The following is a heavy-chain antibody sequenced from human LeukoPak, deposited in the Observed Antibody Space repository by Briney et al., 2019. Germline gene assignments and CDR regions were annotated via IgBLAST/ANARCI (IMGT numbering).Heavy chain of an antibody. CDR3: ARGGGYDQGYQNYIDY. CDR2: IIPIFGTA. V-gene: IGHV1-69*05. CDR1: GGTFSSYA. D-gene: IGHD3-16*01. J-gene: IGHJ4*02. Sequence: GASVKVSCKASGGTFSSYAISWVRQAPGQGLEWMGGIIPIFGTANYAQKFQGRVTITTDESTSTAYMELSSLRSEDTAVYYSARGGGYDQGYQNYIDYWGQGTLVTVSS.